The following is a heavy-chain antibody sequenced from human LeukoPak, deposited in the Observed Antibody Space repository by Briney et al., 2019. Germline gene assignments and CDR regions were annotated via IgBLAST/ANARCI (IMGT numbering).Heavy chain of an antibody. D-gene: IGHD5-18*01. CDR2: IIPIFGTA. J-gene: IGHJ6*03. V-gene: IGHV1-69*06. Sequence: GSSVKVSCKASGGTFSSYAISWVRQAPGQGLEWMGGIIPIFGTANYAQKFQGRVTITADKSTSTAYMELSSLRSEDTAVYYCARSGYSYGSAPYYYYYMDVWGKGTTVTVSS. CDR3: ARSGYSYGSAPYYYYYMDV. CDR1: GGTFSSYA.